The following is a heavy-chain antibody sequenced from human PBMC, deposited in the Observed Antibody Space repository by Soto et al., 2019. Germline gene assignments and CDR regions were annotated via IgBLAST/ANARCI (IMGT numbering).Heavy chain of an antibody. CDR2: ISWNSGSI. CDR1: GFTFDDYA. D-gene: IGHD6-13*01. Sequence: EVQLVESGGGLVQPGRSLRLSCAASGFTFDDYAMHWVRQAPGKGLEWVSGISWNSGSIGYADSVKGRFTISRDNAKNSLYLQMNSLRAEDTALYYCAKGHSRRPTHWYFDLWGRGTLVTVSS. J-gene: IGHJ2*01. V-gene: IGHV3-9*01. CDR3: AKGHSRRPTHWYFDL.